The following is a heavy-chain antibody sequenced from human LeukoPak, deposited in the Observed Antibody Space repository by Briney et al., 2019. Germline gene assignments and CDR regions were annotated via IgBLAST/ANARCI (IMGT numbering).Heavy chain of an antibody. CDR2: ISGSGGST. V-gene: IGHV3-23*01. J-gene: IGHJ4*02. CDR1: GFTFSSYG. D-gene: IGHD3-22*01. CDR3: AKAEGYYDSSGYPY. Sequence: GGSLRLSCAASGFTFSSYGMSWVRQAPGKGLEWVSVISGSGGSTYYADSVKGRFTISRDNSKNTLYLQMNSLRAEDTAVYYCAKAEGYYDSSGYPYWGQGTLVTVSS.